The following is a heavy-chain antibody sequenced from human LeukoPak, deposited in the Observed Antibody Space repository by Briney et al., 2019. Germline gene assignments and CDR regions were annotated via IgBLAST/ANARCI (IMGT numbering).Heavy chain of an antibody. D-gene: IGHD3-3*01. CDR3: ARLPHRTIFGVVIINAFDI. J-gene: IGHJ3*02. V-gene: IGHV4-39*01. Sequence: SETLSLTCTVSGGSISSSSYYWGWIRQPPGKGLEWIGSIYYSGSIYYNPSLKSRVTISVDTSKNQFSLKLSSVTAADTAVYYCARLPHRTIFGVVIINAFDIWGQGTMVTVSS. CDR2: IYYSGSI. CDR1: GGSISSSSYY.